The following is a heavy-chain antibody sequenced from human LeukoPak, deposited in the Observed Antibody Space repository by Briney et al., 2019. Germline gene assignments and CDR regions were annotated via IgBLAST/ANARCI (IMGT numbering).Heavy chain of an antibody. CDR3: AREVTGDPYYYYGMDV. V-gene: IGHV1-2*02. D-gene: IGHD7-27*01. CDR2: INPNSGGT. CDR1: GYTFTGYY. J-gene: IGHJ6*02. Sequence: ASVKVSCKASGYTFTGYYMHWVRQAPGQGLEWMVWINPNSGGTNYAQKFQGRVTMTRDTTISTAYMELSRLRSDDTAVYYCAREVTGDPYYYYGMDVWGQGTTVTVSS.